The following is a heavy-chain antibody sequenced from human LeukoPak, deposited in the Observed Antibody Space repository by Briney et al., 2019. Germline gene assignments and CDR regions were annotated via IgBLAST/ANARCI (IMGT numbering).Heavy chain of an antibody. V-gene: IGHV1-8*01. CDR2: MNPNSGNT. CDR3: AVGYCSSTSCPYYYYYYMDV. Sequence: ASVTVSCKASGYTFTSYDSNWVRQATGQGLEGMGWMNPNSGNTGYAQKFQGRVTMTRNTSISTAYMELSSLRSEDTAVYYCAVGYCSSTSCPYYYYYYMDVWGKGTTVTVSS. CDR1: GYTFTSYD. D-gene: IGHD2-2*01. J-gene: IGHJ6*03.